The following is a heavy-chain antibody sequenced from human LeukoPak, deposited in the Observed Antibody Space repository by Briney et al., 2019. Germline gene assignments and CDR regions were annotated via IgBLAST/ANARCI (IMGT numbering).Heavy chain of an antibody. CDR2: IKQDGSEK. CDR3: ASDSSGWSQLKDS. CDR1: GFTVSSYW. V-gene: IGHV3-7*01. J-gene: IGHJ4*02. D-gene: IGHD6-19*01. Sequence: GGSLRLSCAASGFTVSSYWMSWVRQAPGKGLEWVANIKQDGSEKYYVDSVKGRFTISRDNAKNSLYLQMNSLRAEDTAVYYCASDSSGWSQLKDSWAQGTLVTVSS.